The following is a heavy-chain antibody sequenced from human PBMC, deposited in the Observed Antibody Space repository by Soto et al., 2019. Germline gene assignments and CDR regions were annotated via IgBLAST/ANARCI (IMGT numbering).Heavy chain of an antibody. CDR1: GFTFSSYS. CDR3: ARDNSPYYFDY. Sequence: GGSLRLSCAASGFTFSSYSMNWVRQAPGKGLEWVSYIRSSSSIYYADSVKGRFTISRDNAKNSLYLQMNSLRDEDTAVYYCARDNSPYYFDYWGQGTRVTVSS. CDR2: IRSSSSI. J-gene: IGHJ4*02. V-gene: IGHV3-48*02. D-gene: IGHD2-21*01.